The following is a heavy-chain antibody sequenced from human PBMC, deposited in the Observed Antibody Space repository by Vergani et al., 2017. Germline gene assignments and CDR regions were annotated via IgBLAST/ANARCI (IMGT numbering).Heavy chain of an antibody. D-gene: IGHD2-2*01. CDR3: ARGGRSVVVPAAAIYYYYYMDV. CDR2: INHSGST. CDR1: GGSFSGYY. J-gene: IGHJ6*03. V-gene: IGHV4-34*01. Sequence: QVQLQQWGAGLLKPSETLSLTCAVCGGSFSGYYWSWIRQPPGKGLEWIGEINHSGSTNYNPSLKSRVTISVDTSKNQFSLKLSSVTAADTAVYYCARGGRSVVVPAAAIYYYYYMDVWGKGTTVTVSS.